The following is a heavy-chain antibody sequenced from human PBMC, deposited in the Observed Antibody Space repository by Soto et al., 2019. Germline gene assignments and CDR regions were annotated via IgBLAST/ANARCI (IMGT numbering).Heavy chain of an antibody. CDR2: IYHSGST. CDR1: GGSLSSGCYS. CDR3: ARVGGSGWNFDS. D-gene: IGHD6-19*01. J-gene: IGHJ4*02. Sequence: SETLSLTCTVSGGSLSSGCYSWSWIRQPPGKGLEWIGYIYHSGSTNYNPSLKSRVTMSVDTSKTQFSLDLGSVTAADTAIYYCARVGGSGWNFDSWGQGILVTV. V-gene: IGHV4-61*01.